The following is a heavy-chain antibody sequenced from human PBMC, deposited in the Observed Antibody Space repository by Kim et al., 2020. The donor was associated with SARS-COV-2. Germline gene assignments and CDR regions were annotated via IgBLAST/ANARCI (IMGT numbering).Heavy chain of an antibody. Sequence: TGYAQKFQGRGTMTRNTSISTAYMELSSLRSEDTAVYYCARGGTIFGVVIPFDYWGQGTLVTVSS. CDR2: T. J-gene: IGHJ4*02. CDR3: ARGGTIFGVVIPFDY. V-gene: IGHV1-8*01. D-gene: IGHD3-3*01.